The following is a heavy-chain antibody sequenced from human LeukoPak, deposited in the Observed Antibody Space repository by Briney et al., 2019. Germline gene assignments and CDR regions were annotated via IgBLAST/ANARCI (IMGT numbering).Heavy chain of an antibody. CDR2: INPSGGST. D-gene: IGHD1-7*01. Sequence: ASVKVSCKASGYTFTSYYMHWVRQAPGQGLEWMGIINPSGGSTSYAQKFQGRVTMTRDMSTSTVYMELSRLRSDDTAVYYCARDRGELELRLHDAFDIWGQGTMVTVSS. CDR1: GYTFTSYY. V-gene: IGHV1-46*01. CDR3: ARDRGELELRLHDAFDI. J-gene: IGHJ3*02.